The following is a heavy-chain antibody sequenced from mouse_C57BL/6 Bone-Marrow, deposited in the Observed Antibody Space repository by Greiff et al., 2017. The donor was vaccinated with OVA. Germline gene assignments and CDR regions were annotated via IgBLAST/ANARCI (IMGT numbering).Heavy chain of an antibody. J-gene: IGHJ2*01. CDR2: INPNNGGT. CDR1: GYTFTDYY. D-gene: IGHD1-1*01. V-gene: IGHV1-26*01. CDR3: ARGSRGN. Sequence: EVQLQQSGPELVKPGASVKISCKASGYTFTDYYMNWVKQSPGKSLEWIGDINPNNGGTSYNQKFKGKATLTVDKSSSTAYMELRSLTSEDSAVYYCARGSRGNWGQGTTLTVSS.